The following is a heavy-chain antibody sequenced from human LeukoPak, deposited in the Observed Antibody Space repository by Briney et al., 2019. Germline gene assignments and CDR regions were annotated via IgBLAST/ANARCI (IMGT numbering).Heavy chain of an antibody. J-gene: IGHJ5*02. CDR1: GYSFANYG. CDR3: ARDWHVKTEDNCFDP. Sequence: ASVKVSCKASGYSFANYGISWVRQAPGQGLEWMGWISGDPGDTTFAQRFRDRITMTTDTSTSTVFLEVKSLTSDDTAVYYGARDWHVKTEDNCFDPWGQGTLVTVSS. CDR2: ISGDPGDT. D-gene: IGHD1-1*01. V-gene: IGHV1-18*01.